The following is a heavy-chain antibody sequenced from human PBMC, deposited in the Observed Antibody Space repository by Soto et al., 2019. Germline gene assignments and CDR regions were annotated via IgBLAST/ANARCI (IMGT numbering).Heavy chain of an antibody. V-gene: IGHV3-21*04. CDR1: GFTFRSYS. CDR2: ISSSSSYI. Sequence: PGGSLRLSCAASGFTFRSYSMNWVRQAPGKGLEWVSSISSSSSYIYYADSVKGRFTISRDNSKNSLYLQMNSLRAEDTAVYYCARLAAAGTRSNYWGQGTLVTVSS. CDR3: ARLAAAGTRSNY. D-gene: IGHD6-13*01. J-gene: IGHJ4*02.